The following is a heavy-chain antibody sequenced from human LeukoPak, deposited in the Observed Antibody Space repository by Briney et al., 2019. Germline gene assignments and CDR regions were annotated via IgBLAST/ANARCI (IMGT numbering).Heavy chain of an antibody. CDR1: GGSISSGSYY. CDR2: IYTSGST. CDR3: ASYKTYYDSSGNPFDY. Sequence: SETLSLTCTVSGGSISSGSYYWSWIRQPAGKGLEWIGRIYTSGSTNYNPSLKSRVTISVGTSKNQFSLKLSSVTAADTAVYYCASYKTYYDSSGNPFDYWGQGTLVTVSS. V-gene: IGHV4-61*02. J-gene: IGHJ4*02. D-gene: IGHD3-22*01.